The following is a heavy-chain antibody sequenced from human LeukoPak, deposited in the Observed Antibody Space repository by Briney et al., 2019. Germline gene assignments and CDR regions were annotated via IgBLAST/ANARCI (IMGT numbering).Heavy chain of an antibody. J-gene: IGHJ4*02. CDR1: GGSISSYY. CDR3: ARLSESQTTPY. D-gene: IGHD1-26*01. Sequence: SETLSLTCTVSGGSISSYYWSWIRQPPEKGLEWIGYIYYSRTTNYNPSLKSRVTMSVDTSKNQFSLKLSSVTAADTAVYYCARLSESQTTPYWGQGTLVTVSS. CDR2: IYYSRTT. V-gene: IGHV4-59*08.